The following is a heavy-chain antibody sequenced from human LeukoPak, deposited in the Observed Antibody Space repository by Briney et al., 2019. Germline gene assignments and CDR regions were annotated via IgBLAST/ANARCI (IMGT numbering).Heavy chain of an antibody. CDR1: GFTFSNYV. D-gene: IGHD6-19*01. V-gene: IGHV3-23*01. CDR3: IAGGWSTDAFEM. Sequence: GGSLRLSCAASGFTFSNYVMSWVRQAPGKGLEWVSGISGSGGSTNYADSVKGRFTISRDNSKNMLFLQINSLRGEDTAVYYCIAGGWSTDAFEMWGQGTTVTVSS. J-gene: IGHJ3*02. CDR2: ISGSGGST.